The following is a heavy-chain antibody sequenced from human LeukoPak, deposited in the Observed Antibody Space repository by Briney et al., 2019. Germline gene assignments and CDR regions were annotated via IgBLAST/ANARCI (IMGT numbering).Heavy chain of an antibody. Sequence: PGGSLRLSCAASGFTVSSNYMNWVRQAPGKGLEWVSVIYSGGSTYYADSVKGRFTISRDNSKNTLYLQMNSLRAEDTAVYYCARAGRFGELSPYYFDYWGQGTLVTVSS. D-gene: IGHD3-10*01. V-gene: IGHV3-66*01. CDR3: ARAGRFGELSPYYFDY. CDR2: IYSGGST. J-gene: IGHJ4*02. CDR1: GFTVSSNY.